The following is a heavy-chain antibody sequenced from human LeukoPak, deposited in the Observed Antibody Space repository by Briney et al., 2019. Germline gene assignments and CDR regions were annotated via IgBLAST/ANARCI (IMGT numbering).Heavy chain of an antibody. CDR2: ISTSSTTT. Sequence: PGGSLRLSCAASGFTFSGYSMNWVRQAPGKGLEWIAYISTSSTTTYYADSVKGRFTISRDNAKSSLYLQMSSLRAEDRAVYFCEREREVAVSRGDFWGQGTLVTVSS. CDR1: GFTFSGYS. V-gene: IGHV3-48*01. D-gene: IGHD5-24*01. CDR3: EREREVAVSRGDF. J-gene: IGHJ4*02.